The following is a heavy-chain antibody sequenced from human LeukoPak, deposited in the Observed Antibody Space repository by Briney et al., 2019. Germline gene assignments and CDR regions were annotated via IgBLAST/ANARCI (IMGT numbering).Heavy chain of an antibody. J-gene: IGHJ5*02. V-gene: IGHV4-30-2*01. D-gene: IGHD2-15*01. CDR2: IYHSGST. CDR1: GGSISSGGYS. CDR3: ARRYCSGGSCYSDNWFDP. Sequence: SETLSLTCAVSGGSISSGGYSWSWIRQPPGKGLEWIGYIYHSGSTYYNPSLKSRVTISLDRSKNQFSLKLSSVTAADTAVYYCARRYCSGGSCYSDNWFDPWGQGTLVTVSS.